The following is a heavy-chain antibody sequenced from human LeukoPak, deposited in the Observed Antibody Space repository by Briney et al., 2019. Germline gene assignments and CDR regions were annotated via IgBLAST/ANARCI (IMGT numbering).Heavy chain of an antibody. CDR2: INHSGST. CDR3: ARGPRSSFLNY. CDR1: GGSFSGYY. J-gene: IGHJ4*02. D-gene: IGHD6-6*01. V-gene: IGHV4-34*01. Sequence: SETLSLTCAVYGGSFSGYYWSWIRQPPGKGLEWIGEINHSGSTNYNPSLKSRVTIPVDTSKNQFSLKLSSVTAADTAVYYCARGPRSSFLNYWGQGTLVTVSS.